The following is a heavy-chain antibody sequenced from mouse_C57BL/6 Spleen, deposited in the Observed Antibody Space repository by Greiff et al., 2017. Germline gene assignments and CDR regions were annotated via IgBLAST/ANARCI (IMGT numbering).Heavy chain of an antibody. D-gene: IGHD2-4*01. CDR2: INPSGGYT. CDR1: GYTFTSYW. CDR3: ARDYYDRYYDV. J-gene: IGHJ1*03. Sequence: VLLQQSGAELAQPGASVRLSCKASGYTFTSYWMHWVQQRPGQGLEWIGYINPSGGYTTSNQKFKVKATLTADKSSSAAYMQLRSLTYKDSAVDYCARDYYDRYYDVWGTGTTVTVSS. V-gene: IGHV1-7*01.